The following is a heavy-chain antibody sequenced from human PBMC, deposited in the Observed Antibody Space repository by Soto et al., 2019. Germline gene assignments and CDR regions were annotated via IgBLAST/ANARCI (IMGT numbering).Heavy chain of an antibody. Sequence: QVQLVESGGGVVQPGRSLRLSCAASGFTFSSYGMHWVRQAPGKGLEWVAVISYDGSNKYYADSVKGRFTISRDNSKNTLYLQMNSLRAEDTAVYYWAPPRYSYGLGYGMDVWGQGTTVTVSS. CDR1: GFTFSSYG. D-gene: IGHD5-18*01. CDR2: ISYDGSNK. CDR3: APPRYSYGLGYGMDV. V-gene: IGHV3-30*03. J-gene: IGHJ6*02.